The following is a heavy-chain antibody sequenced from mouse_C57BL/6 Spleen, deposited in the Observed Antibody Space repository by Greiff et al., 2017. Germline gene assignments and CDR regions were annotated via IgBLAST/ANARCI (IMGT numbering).Heavy chain of an antibody. CDR3: SRFSTLVGYAMDY. D-gene: IGHD1-1*01. Sequence: QVKLQQSGPELVKPGASVKISCKASGYAFSSSWMNWVKQRPGTGLEWIGRIYPGDGDTNYNGKFKGQATLTADKSSSTAYMQLSSLTYEDSAVYFCSRFSTLVGYAMDYWGQGTSVTVSS. CDR2: IYPGDGDT. CDR1: GYAFSSSW. V-gene: IGHV1-82*01. J-gene: IGHJ4*01.